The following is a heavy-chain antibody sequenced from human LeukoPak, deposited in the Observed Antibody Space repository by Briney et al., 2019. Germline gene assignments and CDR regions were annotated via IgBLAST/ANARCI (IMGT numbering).Heavy chain of an antibody. J-gene: IGHJ4*02. CDR2: IYYSGNT. CDR1: GGSISSYY. CDR3: ARAAGSGWYRWLIDY. V-gene: IGHV4-59*01. Sequence: PSETLSLTCTVSGGSISSYYWSWIRQPPGKGLKWIGYIYYSGNTNYNPSLKSRVTISVDTSKNQFSLKLSSVTAADTAVYYCARAAGSGWYRWLIDYWGQGTLVTVSS. D-gene: IGHD6-19*01.